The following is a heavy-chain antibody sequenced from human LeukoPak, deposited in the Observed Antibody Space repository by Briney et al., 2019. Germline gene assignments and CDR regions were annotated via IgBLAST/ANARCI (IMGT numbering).Heavy chain of an antibody. J-gene: IGHJ4*02. CDR3: ARETNYYDSSGSFDY. D-gene: IGHD3-22*01. CDR2: IYYSGST. Sequence: NPSETLSLTCTVSGGSISSYYWSWNRQPPGKGLEWIGYIYYSGSTNYNPSLKSRVTISVDTSKNQFSLKLSSVTAADTAVYYCARETNYYDSSGSFDYWGQGTLVTVSS. V-gene: IGHV4-59*01. CDR1: GGSISSYY.